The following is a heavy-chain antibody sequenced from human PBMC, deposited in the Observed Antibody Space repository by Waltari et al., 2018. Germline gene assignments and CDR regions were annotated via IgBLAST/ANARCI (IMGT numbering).Heavy chain of an antibody. CDR2: IYQSGST. Sequence: QVQLPESGPGLVNPSGTLSLTCAVSGCSIRCSNWWSWVRHPPGKGLEWIGDIYQSGSTNYNPSLNRRVTIAVDKCKNECSRKRSAVTAADTAVYYCASYSSGWIFDYWGQGTLVTVSS. D-gene: IGHD6-19*01. V-gene: IGHV4-4*02. J-gene: IGHJ4*02. CDR1: GCSIRCSNW. CDR3: ASYSSGWIFDY.